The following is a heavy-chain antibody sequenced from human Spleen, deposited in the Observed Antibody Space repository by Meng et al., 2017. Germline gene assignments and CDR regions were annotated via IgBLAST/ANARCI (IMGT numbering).Heavy chain of an antibody. CDR2: IYHSGST. D-gene: IGHD4-23*01. CDR3: VRGPWTTVAHYFDF. J-gene: IGHJ4*02. CDR1: GGLISTENW. V-gene: IGHV4-4*02. Sequence: QVQLQESGPGLVKPSGTLSLTCAVSGGLISTENWWSWVRQPPGKGLEWIGEIYHSGSTNYNPSIKSRVTISVDKSKNQFSLNLSSVTAADTAVYYCVRGPWTTVAHYFDFWGQGTLVTVSS.